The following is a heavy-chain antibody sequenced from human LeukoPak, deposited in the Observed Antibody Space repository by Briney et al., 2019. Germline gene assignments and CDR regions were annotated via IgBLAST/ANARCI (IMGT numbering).Heavy chain of an antibody. D-gene: IGHD5-12*01. CDR3: ARDGYSGYDHLFDY. V-gene: IGHV4-31*03. J-gene: IGHJ4*02. CDR1: GGSISSGGYS. CDR2: IYYSGST. Sequence: SETLSLTCTVSGGSISSGGYSWSWIRQHPGKGLEYIGCIYYSGSTYYNPSLKSRVTMSVDTSKNQFSLKVYSVTAADTAVYYCARDGYSGYDHLFDYWGQGTLVTVSS.